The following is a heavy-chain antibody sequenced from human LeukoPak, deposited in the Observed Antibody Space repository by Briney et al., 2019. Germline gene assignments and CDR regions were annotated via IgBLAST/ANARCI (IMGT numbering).Heavy chain of an antibody. CDR2: ISGSSSTI. CDR1: GFTFSSYS. Sequence: GGSLRLSCAASGFTFSSYSMNWVRQTPGKGLEWGSYISGSSSTIYYADSVKGRFTISRDNGKNTLYLQMDSLRAEDTAVYYCARGSTYYDSSGQVPFDYWGQGTLVTVSS. V-gene: IGHV3-48*01. J-gene: IGHJ4*02. D-gene: IGHD3-22*01. CDR3: ARGSTYYDSSGQVPFDY.